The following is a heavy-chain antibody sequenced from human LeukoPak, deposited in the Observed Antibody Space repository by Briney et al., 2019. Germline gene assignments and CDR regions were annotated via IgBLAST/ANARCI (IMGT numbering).Heavy chain of an antibody. V-gene: IGHV3-23*01. CDR1: GFTFGSFA. D-gene: IGHD3-10*01. Sequence: GGSLRLSCEASGFTFGSFAMYWVRQAPGKGLEWIAGIFGSGGSPHYADSVKGRFTISRDISKSTLYLQMNTLSAEDTAVYYCAGGTYYGSGGRPGYFDHWGQGILVTVSS. J-gene: IGHJ4*02. CDR2: IFGSGGSP. CDR3: AGGTYYGSGGRPGYFDH.